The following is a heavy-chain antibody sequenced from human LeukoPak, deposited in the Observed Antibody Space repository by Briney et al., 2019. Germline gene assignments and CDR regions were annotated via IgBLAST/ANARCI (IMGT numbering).Heavy chain of an antibody. J-gene: IGHJ4*02. Sequence: GGSLRLSCAASGFTFSSYAMSWVRQAPGKGLEWVSAISGSGGSTYYADSVKGRFTISRDNSKNTLYLQMNSLRAEDTAVYYCARDDYGDPNHDYWGQETLVTVSS. CDR3: ARDDYGDPNHDY. V-gene: IGHV3-23*01. CDR1: GFTFSSYA. CDR2: ISGSGGST. D-gene: IGHD4-17*01.